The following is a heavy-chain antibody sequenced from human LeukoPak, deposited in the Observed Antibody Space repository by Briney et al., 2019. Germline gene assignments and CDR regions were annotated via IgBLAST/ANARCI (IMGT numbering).Heavy chain of an antibody. CDR3: ARDYYYDSSGLSAY. D-gene: IGHD3-22*01. J-gene: IGHJ4*02. V-gene: IGHV3-23*01. CDR1: GFTFSSYA. CDR2: ISGSGGST. Sequence: GGSLRLSCAASGFTFSSYAMSWVRQAPGKGLEWVSAISGSGGSTYYADSVKGRFTISRDNAKNSLFLQMNSLRAEDAAVYYCARDYYYDSSGLSAYWGQGTLVTVSS.